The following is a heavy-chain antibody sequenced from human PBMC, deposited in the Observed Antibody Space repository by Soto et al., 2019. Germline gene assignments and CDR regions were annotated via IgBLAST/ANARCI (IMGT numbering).Heavy chain of an antibody. CDR1: GGSISSGGYS. Sequence: QLQLQESGSGLVKPSQTLSLTCAVSGGSISSGGYSWSWIRQPPGKGLEWIGYIYHSGSTYYNPSLKSRVTISVARAKGQLSLKLSSVRGADMAVYYCVRGQVVAAQHWGQGRLGTVSS. CDR2: IYHSGST. J-gene: IGHJ4*02. V-gene: IGHV4-30-2*01. D-gene: IGHD2-15*01. CDR3: VRGQVVAAQH.